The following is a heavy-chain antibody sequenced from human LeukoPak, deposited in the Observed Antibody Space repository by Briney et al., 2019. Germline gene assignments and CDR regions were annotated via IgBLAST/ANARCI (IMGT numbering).Heavy chain of an antibody. J-gene: IGHJ4*02. CDR2: ISAYNGNT. D-gene: IGHD3-9*01. CDR3: ARDFRREDLRYFDWPGGY. CDR1: GYTFTSYG. V-gene: IGHV1-18*01. Sequence: ASVKVSCKASGYTFTSYGISWVRQAPGQGLEWMGWISAYNGNTNYAQKLQGRVTMTTDTSTSTAYMELRSLRSDDTAVYYCARDFRREDLRYFDWPGGYWGQGTLVTVSS.